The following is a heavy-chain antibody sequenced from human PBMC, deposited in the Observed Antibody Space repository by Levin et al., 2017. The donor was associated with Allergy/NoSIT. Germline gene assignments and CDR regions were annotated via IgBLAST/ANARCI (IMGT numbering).Heavy chain of an antibody. V-gene: IGHV3-23*01. D-gene: IGHD5-12*01. CDR1: GFTFSSYI. Sequence: GESLKISCAASGFTFSSYIMSWVRQAPGKGLEWVAAISLRGETTYYADSVKGRFTISRDDWKDTLDLQMDSLRAVDTAVYYCAKDLGGYSGYSHFENWGQGTLVTVSS. CDR3: AKDLGGYSGYSHFEN. CDR2: ISLRGETT. J-gene: IGHJ4*02.